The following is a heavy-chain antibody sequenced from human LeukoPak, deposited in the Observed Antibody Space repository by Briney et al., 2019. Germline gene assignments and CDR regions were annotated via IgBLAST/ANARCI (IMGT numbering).Heavy chain of an antibody. CDR1: GCSFTISA. D-gene: IGHD6-13*01. CDR3: VPLSCIAADGAYDC. J-gene: IGHJ4*02. CDR2: ICVCIGNT. Sequence: GASVKVSCKASGCSFTISALQWVRQARRPRLEGIGGICVCIGNTDYAQKFQERVTSTRDSSTSTAYMQLGSLRSEGPAEDYCVPLSCIAADGAYDCWGQGTLVTVS. V-gene: IGHV1-58*01.